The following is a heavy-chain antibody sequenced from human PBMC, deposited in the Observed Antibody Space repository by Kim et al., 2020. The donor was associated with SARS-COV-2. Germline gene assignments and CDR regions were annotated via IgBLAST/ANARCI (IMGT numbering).Heavy chain of an antibody. CDR1: GGSISSYY. D-gene: IGHD6-19*01. V-gene: IGHV4-59*01. CDR2: IYYSGST. J-gene: IGHJ4*02. Sequence: SETLSLTCTVSGGSISSYYWSWIRQPPGKGLEWIGYIYYSGSTNYNPSLKSRVIISVDTSRSQFSLKLSSVTAADTAVYYCARGGQWLGNWGQGTLVTVSS. CDR3: ARGGQWLGN.